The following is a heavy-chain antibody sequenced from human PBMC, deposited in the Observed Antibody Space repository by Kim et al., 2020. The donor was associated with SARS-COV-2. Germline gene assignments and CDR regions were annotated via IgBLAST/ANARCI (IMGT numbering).Heavy chain of an antibody. D-gene: IGHD2-15*01. J-gene: IGHJ4*02. CDR2: ISLDSGRI. V-gene: IGHV3-9*01. CDR1: GFKFERFS. CDR3: ARGLVTGGFDF. Sequence: GGSLRLSCAVSGFKFERFSVHWVRQPPGKGLEWVSGISLDSGRIDYADSVKGRFTISRDNAKDTLYLQIDSLRIEDTAVYYCARGLVTGGFDFWGQGTIVTVSS.